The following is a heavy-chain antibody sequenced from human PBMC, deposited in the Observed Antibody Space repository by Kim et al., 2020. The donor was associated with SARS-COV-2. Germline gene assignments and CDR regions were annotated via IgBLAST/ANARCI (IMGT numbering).Heavy chain of an antibody. V-gene: IGHV3-33*01. Sequence: GGSLRLSCAASGFTFSSYGMHWVRQAPGKGLEWVAVIWYDGSNKYYADSVKGRFTISRDNSKNTLYLQMNSLRAEDTAVYYCARDGEMATPWAIDYWGQGTLVTVSS. D-gene: IGHD5-12*01. CDR3: ARDGEMATPWAIDY. J-gene: IGHJ4*02. CDR1: GFTFSSYG. CDR2: IWYDGSNK.